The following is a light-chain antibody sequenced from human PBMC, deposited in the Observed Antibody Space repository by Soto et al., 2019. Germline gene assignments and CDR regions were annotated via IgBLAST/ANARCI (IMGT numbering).Light chain of an antibody. Sequence: QSALTQPPSISGSPGQSVTISSTGTSIDFVTYSRFSWYQQPPGTAPNLIIYEARNRPSGVPDRFSGSKSGNTASLTISGLQAADEADYYCSLYTSENTYVFGTGTKVTVL. CDR2: EAR. CDR3: SLYTSENTYV. J-gene: IGLJ1*01. CDR1: SIDFVTYSR. V-gene: IGLV2-18*01.